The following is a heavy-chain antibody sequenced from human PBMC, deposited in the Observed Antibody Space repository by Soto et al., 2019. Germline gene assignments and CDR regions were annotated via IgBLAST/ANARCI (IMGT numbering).Heavy chain of an antibody. CDR2: LNPNGTFT. D-gene: IGHD2-2*01. Sequence: EVQLVESGGGLVQPGGSLRLSCAGSGFTFSGYWMHWFRQAPGKRPVWVSGLNPNGTFTTNADPVKGRFTISRDNAKNTVYLQMNSLRADDTAVYYFARGGTSTTYWALFYNWGQGTLVTVSS. CDR3: ARGGTSTTYWALFYN. J-gene: IGHJ4*02. CDR1: GFTFSGYW. V-gene: IGHV3-74*01.